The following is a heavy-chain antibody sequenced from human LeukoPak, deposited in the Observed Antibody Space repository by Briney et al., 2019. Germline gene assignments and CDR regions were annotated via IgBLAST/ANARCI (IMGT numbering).Heavy chain of an antibody. CDR1: GFTFSSYG. Sequence: GGSLRLSCAASGFTFSSYGMHWVRQAPGKGLEWVAVIWYDGSNKYYADSVKGRFTISRDNSKNTLYLQMNSLRAEDTAVYYCASRSHQVRAFDIWGQGTMVTVSS. CDR3: ASRSHQVRAFDI. J-gene: IGHJ3*02. V-gene: IGHV3-33*01. D-gene: IGHD3-10*01. CDR2: IWYDGSNK.